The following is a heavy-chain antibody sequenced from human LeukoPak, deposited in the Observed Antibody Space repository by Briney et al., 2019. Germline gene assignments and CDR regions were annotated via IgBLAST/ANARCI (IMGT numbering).Heavy chain of an antibody. CDR3: ARVDRYHYYLDV. V-gene: IGHV1-69*05. Sequence: SVKVSCKASGGTFSSYSITWVRQAPGQGLEWMGGIMPLFNTANYAPQFQGRVTITTDESTSTAYMELSSLRFEDTAMYYCARVDRYHYYLDVWGKGTTVTVSS. J-gene: IGHJ6*03. CDR2: IMPLFNTA. CDR1: GGTFSSYS.